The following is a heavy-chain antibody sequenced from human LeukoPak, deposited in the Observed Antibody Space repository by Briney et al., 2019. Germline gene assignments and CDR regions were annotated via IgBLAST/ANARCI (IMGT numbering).Heavy chain of an antibody. CDR1: GYTFTSYG. Sequence: ASVKVSCKASGYTFTSYGISWVRQAPGQGLEWMGWISAYNGNTNYAQKLQGRVTMTTDTSTSTAYMELRSLRSDDTAVYYCARVDYGDYVYYYYYGMDVWGQGTTVTVSS. V-gene: IGHV1-18*01. D-gene: IGHD4-17*01. J-gene: IGHJ6*02. CDR3: ARVDYGDYVYYYYYGMDV. CDR2: ISAYNGNT.